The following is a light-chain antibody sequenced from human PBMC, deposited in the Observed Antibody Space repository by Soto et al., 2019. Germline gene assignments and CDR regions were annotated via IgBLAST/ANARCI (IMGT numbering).Light chain of an antibody. V-gene: IGKV1-5*03. CDR2: KAS. J-gene: IGKJ1*01. Sequence: DIQMTQSPSTLSGSVGDRVTIPCRASQTISSWLAWYQPKPGKAPKLLIYKASTLKSGVPSRFSGSGSGTEFTLTISSLQPDDFATCYCQQYNSYSRTFGQGTKVDI. CDR3: QQYNSYSRT. CDR1: QTISSW.